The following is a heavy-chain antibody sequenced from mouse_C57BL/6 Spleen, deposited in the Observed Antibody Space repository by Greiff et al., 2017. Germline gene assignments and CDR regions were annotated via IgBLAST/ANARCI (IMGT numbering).Heavy chain of an antibody. V-gene: IGHV1-50*01. Sequence: LQQPGASVKLSCKASGYTFTSYWMQWVKQRPGQGLEWIGEIDPSDSYTNYNQKFKGKATLTVDTSSSTAYMQHSSLTSEDAAVYYCAKRVGTYYFDYWGQGTTLTVSS. CDR2: IDPSDSYT. J-gene: IGHJ2*01. CDR1: GYTFTSYW. CDR3: AKRVGTYYFDY. D-gene: IGHD2-14*01.